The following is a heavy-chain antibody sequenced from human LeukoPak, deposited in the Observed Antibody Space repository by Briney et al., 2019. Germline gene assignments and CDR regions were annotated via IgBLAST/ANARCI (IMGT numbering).Heavy chain of an antibody. CDR2: IYPGGDS. J-gene: IGHJ4*02. CDR1: GFNVGSKH. V-gene: IGHV3-53*01. Sequence: GASLRLSCAASGFNVGSKHMNWVRQAPGKGLEWVSGIYPGGDSYYADSLKGRFIISRDISKNTVFLQMNSLRDEDTAVYYCARLNFGDDYWGQGALVTVSS. CDR3: ARLNFGDDY. D-gene: IGHD4-17*01.